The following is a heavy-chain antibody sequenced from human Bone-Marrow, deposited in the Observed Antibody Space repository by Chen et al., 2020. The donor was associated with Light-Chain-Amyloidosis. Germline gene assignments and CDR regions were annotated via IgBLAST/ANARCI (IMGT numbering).Heavy chain of an antibody. D-gene: IGHD3-9*01. Sequence: EVQLVEYGGGLVQPGGSLRLSCAASGFSFSSYALSWVRQAPGKGLEWVSGIMGGGGSRSYADSVKGRLTISRDNSKNTLYLQMNSLRAEDTAVYYCAKDISYDDILPGYPADAFDIWGQGTMVTVSS. CDR1: GFSFSSYA. CDR3: AKDISYDDILPGYPADAFDI. V-gene: IGHV3-23*04. J-gene: IGHJ3*02. CDR2: IMGGGGSR.